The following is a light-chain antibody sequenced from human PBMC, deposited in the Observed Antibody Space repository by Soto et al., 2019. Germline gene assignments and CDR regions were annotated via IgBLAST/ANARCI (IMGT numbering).Light chain of an antibody. Sequence: EVVLTQSPVTLSLSPGERATLSCRASQSFRGLLAWYQQKPGQAPRLLIYDAYNRTTVIPPRFSGSGSGTDFTLTISSLQPEDSAVYYCQQYGESSYAFGQGTKLQIK. CDR3: QQYGESSYA. CDR1: QSFRGL. V-gene: IGKV3-11*01. CDR2: DAY. J-gene: IGKJ2*01.